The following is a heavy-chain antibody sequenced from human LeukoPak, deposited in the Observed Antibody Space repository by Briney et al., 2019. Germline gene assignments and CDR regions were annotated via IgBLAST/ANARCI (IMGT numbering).Heavy chain of an antibody. V-gene: IGHV4-34*01. J-gene: IGHJ4*02. CDR2: INHSGST. Sequence: SETLPLTCAVYGGSFSGYYWSWIRQPPGKGLEWIGEINHSGSTNYNPSLKSRVTISVDTSKNQFSLKLSSVTAADTAVYYCARLTIWSGYYNPDYWGQGTLVTVSS. D-gene: IGHD3-3*01. CDR1: GGSFSGYY. CDR3: ARLTIWSGYYNPDY.